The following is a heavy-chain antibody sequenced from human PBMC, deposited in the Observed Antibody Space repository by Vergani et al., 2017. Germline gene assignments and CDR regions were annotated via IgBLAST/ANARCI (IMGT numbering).Heavy chain of an antibody. D-gene: IGHD3-10*01. V-gene: IGHV3-23*01. Sequence: EVQLLESGGGLVQPGGSLRLSCAASGFTFSTYAMTWVRQAPGKGLEWVSTISSDGGSTYYADSVKGRFTISRDNSKNTLSLQMNSLTAEDTAIYYCARDRGLGGYWGQGTLVTVSS. J-gene: IGHJ4*02. CDR3: ARDRGLGGY. CDR2: ISSDGGST. CDR1: GFTFSTYA.